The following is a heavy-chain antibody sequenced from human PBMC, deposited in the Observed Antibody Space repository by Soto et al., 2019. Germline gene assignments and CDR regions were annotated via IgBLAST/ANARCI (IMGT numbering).Heavy chain of an antibody. CDR2: IDPSDSYT. CDR3: ARLRPYSGTFRRTFDY. D-gene: IGHD1-26*01. V-gene: IGHV5-10-1*01. Sequence: VESLKISCKGSRYSFTSYWISWVRQMPGKGLEWMGRIDPSDSYTNYSPSFQGHVTISADKSISTAYLQWSSLKASDTAMYYCARLRPYSGTFRRTFDYWGQGTLVTVSS. CDR1: RYSFTSYW. J-gene: IGHJ4*02.